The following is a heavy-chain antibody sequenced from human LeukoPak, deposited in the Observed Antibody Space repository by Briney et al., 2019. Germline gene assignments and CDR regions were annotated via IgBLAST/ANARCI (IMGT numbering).Heavy chain of an antibody. Sequence: GGSLRLSCAASGFTFSSYWMHWVRQAPGKGLVWVSRINSDVYSISYADSVKGRFTISRDNAKNTLYLQMNSLRAEDTAVYYCANSNIIAEAVYYFDYWGQGTLVTISS. CDR2: INSDVYSI. CDR3: ANSNIIAEAVYYFDY. D-gene: IGHD6-13*01. J-gene: IGHJ4*02. V-gene: IGHV3-74*01. CDR1: GFTFSSYW.